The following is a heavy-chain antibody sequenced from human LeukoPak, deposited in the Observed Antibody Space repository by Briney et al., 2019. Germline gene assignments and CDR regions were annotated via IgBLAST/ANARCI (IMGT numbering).Heavy chain of an antibody. CDR3: ARSFRADDAFDI. J-gene: IGHJ3*02. D-gene: IGHD6-13*01. V-gene: IGHV4-39*01. CDR2: IYYSGST. CDR1: GGSISSSSYY. Sequence: SETLSLTCTVSGGSISSSSYYWGWIRQPPGKGLEWIGSIYYSGSTYYNPSLKSRVTISVDTSKNQFSLKLSSVTAADTAVYYCARSFRADDAFDIWGQGTMVTVSS.